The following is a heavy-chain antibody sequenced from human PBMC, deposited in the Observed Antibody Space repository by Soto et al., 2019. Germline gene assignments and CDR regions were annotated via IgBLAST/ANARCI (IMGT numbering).Heavy chain of an antibody. Sequence: QVHLVQSGAELKKPGASVTVSCKASGYSFTSYFMHWVRQAPGQGLEWMGVVNPSTGAAGYAQNFQGRITMTRDTSTSTVYMELRSLKSEDSAVYYCARDGRPGRVRRPLPVTSDAFNIWGQGTVVTVSS. CDR1: GYSFTSYF. CDR2: VNPSTGAA. V-gene: IGHV1-46*01. J-gene: IGHJ3*02. CDR3: ARDGRPGRVRRPLPVTSDAFNI. D-gene: IGHD2-21*02.